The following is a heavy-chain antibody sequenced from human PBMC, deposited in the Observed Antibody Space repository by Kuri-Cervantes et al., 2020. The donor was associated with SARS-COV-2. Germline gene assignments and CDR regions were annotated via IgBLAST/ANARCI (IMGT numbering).Heavy chain of an antibody. CDR3: ARALKGKQWLVRYYFDY. J-gene: IGHJ4*02. CDR2: ITPIFGTA. V-gene: IGHV1-69*13. Sequence: SVKVSCKASGGTFSSYAISWVRQAPGQGLEWMGGITPIFGTANYAQKFQGRVTITADESTSTAYMELSSLRSEDTAVYYCARALKGKQWLVRYYFDYWGQGTLVTVSS. D-gene: IGHD6-19*01. CDR1: GGTFSSYA.